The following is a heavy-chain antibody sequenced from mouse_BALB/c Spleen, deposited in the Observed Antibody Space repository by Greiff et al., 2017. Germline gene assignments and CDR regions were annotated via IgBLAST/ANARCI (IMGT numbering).Heavy chain of an antibody. CDR2: ISYSGST. Sequence: DVQLQESGPGLVKPSQSLSLTCTVSGYSITSDYAWNWIRQFPGNKLEWLGYISYSGSTSYNPSLKSRISITRDTSKNQFFLQLNSVTTEDTATYYCASMITDYWGQGTTLTVSS. D-gene: IGHD2-4*01. CDR3: ASMITDY. J-gene: IGHJ2*01. CDR1: GYSITSDYA. V-gene: IGHV3-2*02.